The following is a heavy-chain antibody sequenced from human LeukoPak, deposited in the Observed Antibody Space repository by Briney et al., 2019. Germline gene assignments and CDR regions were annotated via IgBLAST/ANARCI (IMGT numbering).Heavy chain of an antibody. CDR2: MYYSGST. D-gene: IGHD3-22*01. V-gene: IGHV4-39*01. Sequence: KPSETLSLTCTVSGGSISSSSYYWGWIRQPPGKGLECIVSMYYSGSTYYNPPLKSRVTISVDTSKNQFSLNLRSVTAADTAVYYCVRLNGGYYEAIFDYWGQGTLVTVSS. CDR1: GGSISSSSYY. CDR3: VRLNGGYYEAIFDY. J-gene: IGHJ4*02.